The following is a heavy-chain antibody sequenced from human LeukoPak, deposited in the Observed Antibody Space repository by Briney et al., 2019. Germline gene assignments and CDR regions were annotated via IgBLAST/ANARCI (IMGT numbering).Heavy chain of an antibody. J-gene: IGHJ6*03. CDR1: GGSVRSGSYY. V-gene: IGHV4-61*01. Sequence: SETLSLTCSVSGGSVRSGSYYWSWIRQPPGKGLEWIGYIHYSGSANYNPSLKSRVTISVDTSKNQFSLKVSSVTAADTAVYYCVRRSSDGYYYYYMDVWGKGNTVTVSS. D-gene: IGHD3-10*01. CDR3: VRRSSDGYYYYYMDV. CDR2: IHYSGSA.